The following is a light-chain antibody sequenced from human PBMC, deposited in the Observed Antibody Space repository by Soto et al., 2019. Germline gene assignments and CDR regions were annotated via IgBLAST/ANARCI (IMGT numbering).Light chain of an antibody. V-gene: IGKV3-20*01. J-gene: IGKJ3*01. CDR2: DAY. CDR3: QQYGSSSFT. CDR1: QSVSSN. Sequence: EIVITQSPSTLSVSPGERATLSCRASQSVSSNLAWYQQKPGQAPRLLIYDAYNRATGIPPRFSGSGSGTDFTLTISRLEPEDFAVYYCQQYGSSSFTFGPGTKVDIK.